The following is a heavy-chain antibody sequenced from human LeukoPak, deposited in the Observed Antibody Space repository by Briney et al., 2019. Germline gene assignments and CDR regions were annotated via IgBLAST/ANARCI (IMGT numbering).Heavy chain of an antibody. CDR3: ARLPLRYFDWLSDGYYFDY. CDR1: GYSFTSYW. D-gene: IGHD3-9*01. CDR2: IYPGDSDT. Sequence: GESLQISCKGSGYSFTSYWIGWVRQMPGKGLEWMGIIYPGDSDTRYSPSFQGQVTISADKSISTAYLQWSSLKASDTAMYYCARLPLRYFDWLSDGYYFDYWGQGTLVTVSS. J-gene: IGHJ4*02. V-gene: IGHV5-51*01.